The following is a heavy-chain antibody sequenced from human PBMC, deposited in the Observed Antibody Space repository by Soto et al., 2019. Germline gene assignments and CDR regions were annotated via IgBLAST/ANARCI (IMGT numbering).Heavy chain of an antibody. D-gene: IGHD3-10*01. CDR2: IWSDGSNE. V-gene: IGHV3-33*01. J-gene: IGHJ6*03. Sequence: QVQLVESGGGVVQTGRSLRLSCAASEFTFSRHGMHWVRQAPGKGLQWVGVIWSDGSNEVYADSVKGRFIISRDNSKNILYLQMNSLRAEDTAVYYCARERTFGDNKHNYMDVWGTGITVTVSS. CDR1: EFTFSRHG. CDR3: ARERTFGDNKHNYMDV.